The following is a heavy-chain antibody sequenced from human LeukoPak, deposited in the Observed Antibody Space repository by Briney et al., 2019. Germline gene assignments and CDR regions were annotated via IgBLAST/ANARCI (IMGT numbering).Heavy chain of an antibody. D-gene: IGHD3-3*01. CDR2: IYYSGST. J-gene: IGHJ6*02. CDR1: GGSISSGGYY. V-gene: IGHV4-31*03. CDR3: ARAGFWSGYDPYGMDV. Sequence: SQTLSLTCTVSGGSISSGGYYWSWIRQHPGKGLEWIEYIYYSGSTYYNPSLKSRVTISVDTSKNQFSLKLSSVTVADTAVYYCARAGFWSGYDPYGMDVWGQGTTVTVSS.